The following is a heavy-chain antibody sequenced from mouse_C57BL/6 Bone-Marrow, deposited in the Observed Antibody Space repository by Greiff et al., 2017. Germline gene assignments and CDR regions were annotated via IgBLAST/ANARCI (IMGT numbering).Heavy chain of an antibody. Sequence: QVQLQQSDAELVKPGASVKISCKASGYTFTDHTIHWMKQRPEQGLEWIGYIYPRDGSTKYNEKFKGKATLTADKSSSTAYMQLNSLTSEDSAVYFWARSEHRVSNYGGYAYWGQGTMVTVSA. CDR1: GYTFTDHT. V-gene: IGHV1-78*01. D-gene: IGHD2-5*01. J-gene: IGHJ3*01. CDR3: ARSEHRVSNYGGYAY. CDR2: IYPRDGST.